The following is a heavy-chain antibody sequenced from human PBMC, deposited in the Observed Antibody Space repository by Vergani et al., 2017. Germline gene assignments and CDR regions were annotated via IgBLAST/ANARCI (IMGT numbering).Heavy chain of an antibody. Sequence: VQLVESGGGVVQPGRSLRLSCTPSSFKLGDYGMHWVRQAPGKGLEWVSSISSSSSYIYYADSVKGRFTISRDNAKNSLYLQMNSLRAEDTAVYYCAFFQGPLDYWGQGTLVTVSS. V-gene: IGHV3-21*02. CDR3: AFFQGPLDY. CDR2: ISSSSSYI. CDR1: SFKLGDYG. D-gene: IGHD3-3*01. J-gene: IGHJ4*02.